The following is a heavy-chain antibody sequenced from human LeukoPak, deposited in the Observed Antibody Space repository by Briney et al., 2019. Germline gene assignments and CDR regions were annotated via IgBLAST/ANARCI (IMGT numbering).Heavy chain of an antibody. V-gene: IGHV1-2*02. Sequence: ASVKVSCKASGYTFTGYYMHWERQAPGLGLEWMGWINPNSGGTNYAQKFQGRVTMTRDTSISTAYMELSRLRSDDTAVYYCARGDRIQLWLLYYFDYWGQGTLVTVSS. CDR2: INPNSGGT. J-gene: IGHJ4*02. CDR1: GYTFTGYY. D-gene: IGHD5-18*01. CDR3: ARGDRIQLWLLYYFDY.